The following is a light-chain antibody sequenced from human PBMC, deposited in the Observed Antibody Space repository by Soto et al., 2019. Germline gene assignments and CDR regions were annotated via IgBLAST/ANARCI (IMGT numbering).Light chain of an antibody. CDR1: SSDVGGYNY. Sequence: SVLPQPASVSGSPGQSITISCTGTSSDVGGYNYVSWYQQHPGKAPKLMIYDVSNRPSGVSNRFSGSKSGNTASLTISGLQAEDEADYYCSSYTSSSTPDFGTGTKVTVL. CDR3: SSYTSSSTPD. CDR2: DVS. V-gene: IGLV2-14*01. J-gene: IGLJ1*01.